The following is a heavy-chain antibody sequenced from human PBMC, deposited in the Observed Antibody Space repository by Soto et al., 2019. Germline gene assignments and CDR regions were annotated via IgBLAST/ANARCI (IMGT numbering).Heavy chain of an antibody. D-gene: IGHD3-9*01. Sequence: GGSLRLSCAASGFTFSSYGMHWVRQAPGKGLEWVANIKQDGSEKYYVDSVKGRFTISRDNAKNSLYLQMNSLRAEDTAVYYCARGQTYYDIFHTVGDAFDIWGQGTMVTVSS. V-gene: IGHV3-7*01. CDR1: GFTFSSYG. CDR2: IKQDGSEK. J-gene: IGHJ3*02. CDR3: ARGQTYYDIFHTVGDAFDI.